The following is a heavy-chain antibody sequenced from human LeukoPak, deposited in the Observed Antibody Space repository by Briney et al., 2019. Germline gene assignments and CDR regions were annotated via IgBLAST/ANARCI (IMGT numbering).Heavy chain of an antibody. CDR2: INSNGRTT. D-gene: IGHD3-22*01. CDR3: ARFVSSGPL. V-gene: IGHV3-64*02. Sequence: EGSLRLSCAASGFGFGYYDMHWVRQAPGKGLECISAINSNGRTTYYADSVKGRFTVSRDNSNNTLYLQMGGLKPEDMAVYYCARFVSSGPLWGQGTMVTVSS. J-gene: IGHJ3*01. CDR1: GFGFGYYD.